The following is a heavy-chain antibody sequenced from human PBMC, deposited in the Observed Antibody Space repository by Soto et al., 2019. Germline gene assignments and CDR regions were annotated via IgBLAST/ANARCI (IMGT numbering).Heavy chain of an antibody. CDR3: AKDFYDSSGSLDY. Sequence: PGGSLRLSCAASGFTFSSYGMHWVRQAPGKGLEWVAVIWYDGSNKYYADSVKGRFTISRDNSKNTLYLQMNSLRAEDTAVYYCAKDFYDSSGSLDYWGQGTLVTVSS. J-gene: IGHJ4*02. CDR2: IWYDGSNK. D-gene: IGHD3-22*01. V-gene: IGHV3-30*02. CDR1: GFTFSSYG.